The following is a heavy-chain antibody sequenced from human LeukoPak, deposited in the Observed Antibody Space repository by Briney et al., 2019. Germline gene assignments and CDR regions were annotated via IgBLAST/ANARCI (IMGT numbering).Heavy chain of an antibody. CDR1: GFTFSSYA. D-gene: IGHD3-22*01. J-gene: IGHJ4*02. V-gene: IGHV3-30*01. Sequence: GGSLRLSCAASGFTFSSYAMHRVRQAPGKGLEWVAVISYDGSNKYYADSVKGRFTISRDNSKNTLYLQMNSLRAEDTAVYYCARGDYYDSSGYYPFDYWGQGTLVTVSS. CDR2: ISYDGSNK. CDR3: ARGDYYDSSGYYPFDY.